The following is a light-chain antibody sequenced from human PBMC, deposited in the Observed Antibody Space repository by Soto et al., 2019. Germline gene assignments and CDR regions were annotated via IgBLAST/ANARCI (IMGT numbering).Light chain of an antibody. Sequence: QCALTQPASVSGSPGQSITISCTGTSGDIGAFNYVSWYQHHPGKAPKLIIYKVNIRPSGISYRFSGSKSGNTASLTISGLQAEDEADYHCMSYTSSTAYVFGTGTKLTVL. CDR2: KVN. CDR3: MSYTSSTAYV. CDR1: SGDIGAFNY. J-gene: IGLJ1*01. V-gene: IGLV2-14*01.